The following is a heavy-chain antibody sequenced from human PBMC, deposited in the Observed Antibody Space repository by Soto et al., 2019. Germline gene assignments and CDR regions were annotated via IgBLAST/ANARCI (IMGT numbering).Heavy chain of an antibody. Sequence: QVQLVQSGAEVKKPGASVKVSCKASGYTFTSYDINWVRQATGQGLEWMGWMNPNSGNTGYAQKFQGRVTITRNTSISTAYMELTSLRSEDTAVYYCAVGGYSDGMAYFDRWGRGTLVTVSS. V-gene: IGHV1-8*01. CDR2: MNPNSGNT. J-gene: IGHJ2*01. CDR3: AVGGYSDGMAYFDR. CDR1: GYTFTSYD. D-gene: IGHD5-18*01.